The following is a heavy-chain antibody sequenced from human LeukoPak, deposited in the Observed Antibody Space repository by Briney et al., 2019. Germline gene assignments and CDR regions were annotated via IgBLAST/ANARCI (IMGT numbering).Heavy chain of an antibody. CDR2: IYYSGST. J-gene: IGHJ3*02. V-gene: IGHV4-59*01. D-gene: IGHD6-13*01. Sequence: SETLSLTCTVSGGSISSYYWSWIRQPPGKGLEWIGYIYYSGSTNYNPSLKSRVTISVDTPKNQFSLKLSSVTAADTAVYYCARESEDSSSWYAVAFDIWGQGTMVTVSS. CDR1: GGSISSYY. CDR3: ARESEDSSSWYAVAFDI.